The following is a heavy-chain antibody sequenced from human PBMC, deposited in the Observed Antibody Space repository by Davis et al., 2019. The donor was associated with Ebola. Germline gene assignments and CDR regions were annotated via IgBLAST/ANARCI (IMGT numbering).Heavy chain of an antibody. J-gene: IGHJ4*02. Sequence: PGGSLRLSCAASGFTFSSYSMNWVRLAPGKGLEWVSYISSSSSTIYYADSVKGRFTISGDNAKNTLYRQINSRREEDTAVYYYSRESIVATIGSKSFDYWDQGTLVTDSS. CDR2: ISSSSSTI. CDR3: SRESIVATIGSKSFDY. D-gene: IGHD5-12*01. CDR1: GFTFSSYS. V-gene: IGHV3-48*02.